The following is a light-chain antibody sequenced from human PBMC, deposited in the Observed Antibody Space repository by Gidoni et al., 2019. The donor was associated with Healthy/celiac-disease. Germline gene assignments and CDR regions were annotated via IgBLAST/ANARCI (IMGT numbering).Light chain of an antibody. CDR2: DAS. Sequence: AIQLPQSPSSLSASVGDRVTFPCRSSQAISSALAWYRQKPGKAPTLLIYDASSLASGVPTRFSGSETGTDITLTSSSLEAEELTTYYCQQFNSYPHQTFGQVNKVEIK. V-gene: IGKV1-13*02. CDR3: QQFNSYPHQT. J-gene: IGKJ1*01. CDR1: QAISSA.